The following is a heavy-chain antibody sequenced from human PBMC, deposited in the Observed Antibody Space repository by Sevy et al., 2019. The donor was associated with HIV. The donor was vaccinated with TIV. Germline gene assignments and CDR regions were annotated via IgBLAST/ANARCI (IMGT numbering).Heavy chain of an antibody. J-gene: IGHJ4*02. V-gene: IGHV3-33*06. CDR2: IWYDGSNK. CDR3: AKDMITFGGVIAGNSAVDY. Sequence: GGSLRLSCAASGFTFSSYGMHWVRQAPGKGLEWVAVIWYDGSNKYYADSVKGRFTISRDNSKNTLYLQMNSLRAEDTAVYYCAKDMITFGGVIAGNSAVDYWGQGTLVTVS. CDR1: GFTFSSYG. D-gene: IGHD3-16*02.